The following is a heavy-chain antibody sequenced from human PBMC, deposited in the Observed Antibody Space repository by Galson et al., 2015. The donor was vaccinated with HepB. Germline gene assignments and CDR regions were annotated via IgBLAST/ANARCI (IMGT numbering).Heavy chain of an antibody. CDR2: ISSSSSYI. CDR3: ARRIANYYGSGAFDY. V-gene: IGHV3-21*01. Sequence: SLRLSCAASGFTFSSYSMNWVRQAPGKGLEWVSSISSSSSYIYYADSVKGRFTISRDNAKNSPYLQMNSLRAEDTAVYYCARRIANYYGSGAFDYWGQGTLVTVSS. CDR1: GFTFSSYS. D-gene: IGHD3-10*01. J-gene: IGHJ4*02.